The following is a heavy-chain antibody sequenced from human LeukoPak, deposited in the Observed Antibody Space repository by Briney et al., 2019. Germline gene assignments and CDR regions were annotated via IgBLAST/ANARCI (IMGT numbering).Heavy chain of an antibody. Sequence: GGSLRLSCAASRFSFSAYPMGWVRRAPGKGLEWVSGISASGDVTFHADPVKGRFTISRDNSKNTLYLQMNSLRAEDTAVYYCAKDYSSGSPDFDYWGQGTLVTVSS. J-gene: IGHJ4*02. CDR3: AKDYSSGSPDFDY. D-gene: IGHD6-19*01. CDR1: RFSFSAYP. V-gene: IGHV3-23*01. CDR2: ISASGDVT.